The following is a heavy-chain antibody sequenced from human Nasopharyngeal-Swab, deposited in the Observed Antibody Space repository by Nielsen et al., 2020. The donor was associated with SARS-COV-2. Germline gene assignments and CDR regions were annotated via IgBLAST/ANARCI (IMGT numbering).Heavy chain of an antibody. CDR1: GFAFRSYT. J-gene: IGHJ4*02. V-gene: IGHV3-23*01. CDR2: ISASGGTT. D-gene: IGHD5-24*01. Sequence: LSLTCAASGFAFRSYTMTWVRQAPGKGLDWVSTISASGGTTYYADSVKGRFTISRDNSGNTLFLQMNSLRAEDTALYYCVKGTYNNYWDYWGQGTLVTVSS. CDR3: VKGTYNNYWDY.